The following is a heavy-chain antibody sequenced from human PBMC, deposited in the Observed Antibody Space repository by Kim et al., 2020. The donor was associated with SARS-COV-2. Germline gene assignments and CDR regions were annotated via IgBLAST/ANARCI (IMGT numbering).Heavy chain of an antibody. D-gene: IGHD3-16*01. CDR3: ARGGGVMITHRRIYRY. Sequence: SETLSLTCAVYGGSFSGYYWSWIRQPPGKGLEWIGEINHSGSTNYNPSLKSRVTISVDTSKNQFSLKLSSVTAADTAVYYCARGGGVMITHRRIYRYWGQGTLVTVSS. V-gene: IGHV4-34*01. J-gene: IGHJ4*02. CDR2: INHSGST. CDR1: GGSFSGYY.